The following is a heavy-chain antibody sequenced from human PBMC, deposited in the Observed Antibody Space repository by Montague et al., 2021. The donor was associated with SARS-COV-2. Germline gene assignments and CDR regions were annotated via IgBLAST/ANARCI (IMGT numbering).Heavy chain of an antibody. V-gene: IGHV3-53*01. CDR3: ASLGSGWENDY. J-gene: IGHJ4*02. CDR1: VFTVSRNY. D-gene: IGHD6-19*01. Sequence: SLRLSCAASVFTVSRNYMSWVRQAPGKGLEWVSVLYSVCSTYYAYSVKGRFTISRDNSKNTLYLQMNRLRAEDTAVYYCASLGSGWENDYWGQGTLVTVSS. CDR2: LYSVCST.